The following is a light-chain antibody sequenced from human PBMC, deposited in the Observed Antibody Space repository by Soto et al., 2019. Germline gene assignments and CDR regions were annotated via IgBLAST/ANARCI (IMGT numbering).Light chain of an antibody. CDR2: DAS. V-gene: IGKV3-11*01. J-gene: IGKJ5*01. CDR1: QSVSSH. Sequence: EIVLTQSPATLSLSPGERASLSFSASQSVSSHLAWYQQRPGQAPRLLIYDASNRATGIPARFSGSGSGTDFTLTISSLEPEDFAVYFCQQRSNWPLTFGQGTRLEIK. CDR3: QQRSNWPLT.